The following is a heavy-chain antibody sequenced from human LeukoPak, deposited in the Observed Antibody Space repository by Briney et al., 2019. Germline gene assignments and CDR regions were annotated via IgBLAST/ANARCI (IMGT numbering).Heavy chain of an antibody. CDR3: ARTRGGLAAFDI. Sequence: GSTNYNPSLKSRVTISVDTSKNQFSLKLSSVTAADTAVHYCARTRGGLAAFDIWGQGTMVTVSS. J-gene: IGHJ3*02. V-gene: IGHV4-4*09. CDR2: GST. D-gene: IGHD2-15*01.